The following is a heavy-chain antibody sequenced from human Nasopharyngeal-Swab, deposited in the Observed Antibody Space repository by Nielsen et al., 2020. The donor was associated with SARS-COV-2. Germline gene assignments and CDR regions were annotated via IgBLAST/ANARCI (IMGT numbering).Heavy chain of an antibody. J-gene: IGHJ3*02. Sequence: VRQAPGKGLEWVLAISGSGGSTYYADSVKGRFTISRDNSKNTLYLQMSSLRAEDTDVYYCAKSGVRGVIRYAFDIWGQGTMVTVSS. CDR3: AKSGVRGVIRYAFDI. V-gene: IGHV3-23*01. CDR2: ISGSGGST. D-gene: IGHD3-10*01.